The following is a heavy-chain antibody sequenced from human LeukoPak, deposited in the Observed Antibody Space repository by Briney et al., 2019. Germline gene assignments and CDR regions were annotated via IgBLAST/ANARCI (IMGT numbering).Heavy chain of an antibody. D-gene: IGHD5-24*01. CDR2: ISYDGSNK. CDR1: GFTFSSYG. J-gene: IGHJ6*03. V-gene: IGHV3-30*03. Sequence: GRSLRLSCAASGFTFSSYGMHWVRQAPGKGLEWVAVISYDGSNKYYADSVKGRFTISRDNSKNTLYLQMNSLRSEDTAVYYCARAGQYGSYYYYMDVWGKGTTVTVSS. CDR3: ARAGQYGSYYYYMDV.